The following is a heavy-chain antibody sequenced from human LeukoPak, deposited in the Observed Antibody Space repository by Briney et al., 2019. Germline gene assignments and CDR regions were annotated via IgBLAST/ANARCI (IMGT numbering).Heavy chain of an antibody. CDR1: GYTFTSYY. D-gene: IGHD3-22*01. J-gene: IGHJ4*02. CDR3: ARKEWVEGYYDSSGYYYFGY. CDR2: INPSGGST. V-gene: IGHV1-46*01. Sequence: ASVKVSCKASGYTFTSYYMHWVRQAPGQGLEWMGIINPSGGSTSYAQKFQGRVTMTRDTSTSTVYMELSSLRSEDTAVYYCARKEWVEGYYDSSGYYYFGYWGQGTLVTVSS.